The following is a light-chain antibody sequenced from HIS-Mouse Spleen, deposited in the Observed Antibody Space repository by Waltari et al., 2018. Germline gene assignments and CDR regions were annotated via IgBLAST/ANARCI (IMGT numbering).Light chain of an antibody. CDR1: SSDVGGFTL. J-gene: IGLJ1*01. CDR3: CSYAGSYTGV. Sequence: QSALTQPRSVSGSPGQSVTISCTGTSSDVGGFTLVSWYQQHPGKAPKLMIYDVSKRPSGVPDRFSGSKSGNTASLTISGLQADDEADYYCCSYAGSYTGVFGTGTKVTVL. CDR2: DVS. V-gene: IGLV2-11*01.